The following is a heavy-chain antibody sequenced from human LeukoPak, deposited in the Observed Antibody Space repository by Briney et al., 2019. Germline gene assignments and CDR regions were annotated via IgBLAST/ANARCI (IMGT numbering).Heavy chain of an antibody. D-gene: IGHD3-10*01. J-gene: IGHJ5*02. CDR2: INSDGSST. V-gene: IGHV3-74*01. Sequence: GGSLRLSCAASGFTFSSYWMHWVRQAPGKGLVWVSRINSDGSSTSYADSVKGRFTISRDNAKNTLYLQMNSLRAEDTAVYYCAAGSGSYFPWFDPWGLGTLVTVSS. CDR1: GFTFSSYW. CDR3: AAGSGSYFPWFDP.